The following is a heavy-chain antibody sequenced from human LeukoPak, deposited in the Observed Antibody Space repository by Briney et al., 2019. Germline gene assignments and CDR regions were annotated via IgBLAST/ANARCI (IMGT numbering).Heavy chain of an antibody. CDR1: GGSFSGYY. CDR3: ARGTVAGRRGDFQH. J-gene: IGHJ1*01. Sequence: PSETLSLTCAVYGGSFSGYYWSWIRQPPGKGLEWIGEINHSGSTNYNPPLKSRVTISVDTSKNQFSLKLSSVTAADTAVYYCARGTVAGRRGDFQHWGQGTLVTVSS. V-gene: IGHV4-34*01. CDR2: INHSGST. D-gene: IGHD6-19*01.